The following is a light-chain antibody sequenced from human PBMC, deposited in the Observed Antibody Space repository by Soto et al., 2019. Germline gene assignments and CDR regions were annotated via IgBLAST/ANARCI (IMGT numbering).Light chain of an antibody. CDR2: AAS. CDR1: QSISSY. V-gene: IGKV1-39*01. CDR3: QQSNNYSNN. J-gene: IGKJ1*01. Sequence: EIQRTQSPSSLSASVGHRVTITCRASQSISSYLNWYQQKQGKAPKLLIYAASSLQSGVPSRFSGIGSGTEGTITISGLQTDDGSTYDGQQSNNYSNNFGQGTKVDIK.